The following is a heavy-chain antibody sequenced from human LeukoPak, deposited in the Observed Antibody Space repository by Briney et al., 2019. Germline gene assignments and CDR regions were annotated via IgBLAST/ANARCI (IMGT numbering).Heavy chain of an antibody. CDR1: GFTFDDYA. CDR3: AKYAIVGATLERIDY. J-gene: IGHJ4*02. Sequence: GGSLRLSCAASGFTFDDYAMHWVRQAPGKGLEWVSGISWNSGSIGYADSVKGRFTISRDNAKNSLYLQMNSLRAEDTAVYYCAKYAIVGATLERIDYWGQGTLVTVSS. V-gene: IGHV3-9*01. D-gene: IGHD1-26*01. CDR2: ISWNSGSI.